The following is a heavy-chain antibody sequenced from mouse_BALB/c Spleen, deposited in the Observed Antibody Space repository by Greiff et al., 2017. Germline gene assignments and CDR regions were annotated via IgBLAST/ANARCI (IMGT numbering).Heavy chain of an antibody. CDR2: ILPGSGST. CDR1: GYTFSSYC. D-gene: IGHD2-4*01. CDR3: AIRGLRRDWFAY. J-gene: IGHJ3*01. V-gene: IGHV1-9*01. Sequence: QVQLQQSGAELMKPGASVKISCKATGYTFSSYCIEWVKQRPGPGLEWIGEILPGSGSTYYNEKFKGKATFTADTYSNTAYMQLSSLTYEDAAVYDWAIRGLRRDWFAYWGQGTLVTVSA.